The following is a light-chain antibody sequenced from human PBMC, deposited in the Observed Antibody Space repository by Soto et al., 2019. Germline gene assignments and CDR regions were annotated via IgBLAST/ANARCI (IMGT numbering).Light chain of an antibody. CDR3: QQYNNWPLT. CDR2: DAS. J-gene: IGKJ4*01. Sequence: EIVLTQSPATLSVSPGDRATLSCRASQSISSELAWFQQKPGQAPRFLIHDASTRATGIPARFSGSGSETEFTLTISSLQSEDFAIYYCQQYNNWPLTFGGGTKVEI. CDR1: QSISSE. V-gene: IGKV3-15*01.